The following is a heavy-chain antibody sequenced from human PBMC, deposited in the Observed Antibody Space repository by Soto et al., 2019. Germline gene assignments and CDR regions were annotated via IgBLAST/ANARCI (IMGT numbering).Heavy chain of an antibody. D-gene: IGHD3-10*01. J-gene: IGHJ5*02. Sequence: QVQLQESGPGLVKPSQTLSLTCTVSGGSVNSGAYYWTWIRQRPGKGLEWIGHIHNSGGTYYNPSLKSRVTMSVGTPKNQFSLVLKSVTAADAAVYYCARSLSRFGELPRSWGQGTLVTVSS. V-gene: IGHV4-31*02. CDR3: ARSLSRFGELPRS. CDR2: IHNSGGT. CDR1: GGSVNSGAYY.